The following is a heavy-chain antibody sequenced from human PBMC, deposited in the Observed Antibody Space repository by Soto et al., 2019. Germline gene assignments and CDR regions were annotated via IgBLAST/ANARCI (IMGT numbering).Heavy chain of an antibody. D-gene: IGHD1-26*01. CDR1: GFTFSSYG. Sequence: QVQLVESGGGVVQPGRSLRLSCAASGFTFSSYGMHWVRQAPGKGLEWVAVISYDGSNKYYADSVKGRFTISRDNSKNTLHLQMNSLRAEDTAVYYCAKDRMGYSGSYSLFRAFDIWGQGTMVTVSS. J-gene: IGHJ3*02. CDR3: AKDRMGYSGSYSLFRAFDI. V-gene: IGHV3-30*18. CDR2: ISYDGSNK.